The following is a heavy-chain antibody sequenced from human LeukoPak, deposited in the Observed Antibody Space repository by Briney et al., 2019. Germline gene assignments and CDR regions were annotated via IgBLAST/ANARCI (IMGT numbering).Heavy chain of an antibody. D-gene: IGHD2-2*01. CDR2: IYTSGST. CDR3: AGETDIVVVPAL. Sequence: PSETLSLTCTVSGVSISSYYWSWIRQPAGKGLEWIGRIYTSGSTNYNPSLKSRVTMSVDTSKNQFSLKLSSVTAADTAVYYCAGETDIVVVPALWGQGTLVTVSS. CDR1: GVSISSYY. J-gene: IGHJ4*02. V-gene: IGHV4-4*07.